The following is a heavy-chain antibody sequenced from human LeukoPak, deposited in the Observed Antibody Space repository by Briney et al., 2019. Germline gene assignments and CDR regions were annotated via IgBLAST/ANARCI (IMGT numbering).Heavy chain of an antibody. Sequence: GESLQISCQGSGYSFTTYWIGWVRQMPGKGLEWMGIIYPGDSDTRYSPSFQGQVTISADKSISTAYLQWSSLKASDTAIYYCARQWGSGAFDIWGQGTRVTVSS. CDR1: GYSFTTYW. V-gene: IGHV5-51*01. CDR3: ARQWGSGAFDI. CDR2: IYPGDSDT. D-gene: IGHD7-27*01. J-gene: IGHJ3*02.